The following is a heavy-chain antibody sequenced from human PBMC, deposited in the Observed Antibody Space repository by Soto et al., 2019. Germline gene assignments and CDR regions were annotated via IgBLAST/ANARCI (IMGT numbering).Heavy chain of an antibody. CDR2: IYYSGST. Sequence: QVQLQESGPGLVKPSETLSLTCTVSGGSISSYYWSWIRQPPGKGLELIGYIYYSGSTNYNPSLKSRVNISVDTSKNQFSRKLSSVTAADTAVYYCARNRGIAVAGTGECDYWGQGTLVTVSS. J-gene: IGHJ4*02. CDR3: ARNRGIAVAGTGECDY. D-gene: IGHD6-19*01. V-gene: IGHV4-59*01. CDR1: GGSISSYY.